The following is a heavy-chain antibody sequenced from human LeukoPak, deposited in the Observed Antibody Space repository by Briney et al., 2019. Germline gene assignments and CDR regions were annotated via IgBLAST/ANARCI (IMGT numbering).Heavy chain of an antibody. CDR1: GGSFSSGDYS. CDR3: ARDLGPKYSDTNDPVGDAVDV. D-gene: IGHD3-22*01. Sequence: SETLSLTCTVSGGSFSSGDYSWNWIRQPAGQGLEWIGRLFSSGTTNYNPSLKSRVTISGDTSNNQFSLKLTSVTAADTAVYYCARDLGPKYSDTNDPVGDAVDVWGRGTKVIVS. J-gene: IGHJ3*01. V-gene: IGHV4-61*02. CDR2: LFSSGTT.